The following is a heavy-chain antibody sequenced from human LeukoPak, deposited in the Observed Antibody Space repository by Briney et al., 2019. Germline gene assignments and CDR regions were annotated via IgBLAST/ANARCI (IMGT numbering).Heavy chain of an antibody. Sequence: ASVKVSCKASGGTFSSYAISWVRQAPGQGLEWMGGIIPIFGTANYAQKFQGRVTMTEDTSTDTAYMELSSLRSEDTAVYYCVREGSYGETPFDYWGQGTLVTVSS. CDR2: IIPIFGTA. D-gene: IGHD5-18*01. J-gene: IGHJ4*02. V-gene: IGHV1-69*06. CDR1: GGTFSSYA. CDR3: VREGSYGETPFDY.